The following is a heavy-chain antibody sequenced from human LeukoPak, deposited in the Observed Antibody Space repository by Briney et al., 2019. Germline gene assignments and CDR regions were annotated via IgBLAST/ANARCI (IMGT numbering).Heavy chain of an antibody. D-gene: IGHD3-22*01. V-gene: IGHV3-21*01. Sequence: GGSLRLSCAASGFTFSSYSMNWVRQAPGKGLEWVSSISSSSSYIYYADSVKGRFTISRDNAKNSLYLQMNSLRAEDTAVYYCASDRAYYYESSGYAGGFDYWVQGTLVTVSS. J-gene: IGHJ4*02. CDR2: ISSSSSYI. CDR3: ASDRAYYYESSGYAGGFDY. CDR1: GFTFSSYS.